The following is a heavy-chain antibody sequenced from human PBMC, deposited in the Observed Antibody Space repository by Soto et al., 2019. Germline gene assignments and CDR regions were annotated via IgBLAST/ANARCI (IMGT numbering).Heavy chain of an antibody. CDR1: GGSISSYY. D-gene: IGHD2-15*01. V-gene: IGHV4-59*01. CDR2: IYYSGST. J-gene: IGHJ6*02. Sequence: QVQLQESGPGLVKPSETLSLTCTVSGGSISSYYWSWIRQPPGKGLEWIGYIYYSGSTNYNPSLKSRVAISLDTSKNQFSLKLSSVTAADTAVYYCARDIMGTPYYCSGMDVWGQGTTVTVSS. CDR3: ARDIMGTPYYCSGMDV.